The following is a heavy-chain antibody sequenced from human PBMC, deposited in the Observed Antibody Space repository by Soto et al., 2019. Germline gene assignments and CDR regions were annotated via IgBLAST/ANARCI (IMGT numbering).Heavy chain of an antibody. CDR2: ISSNSAYI. CDR1: GFTFRSFT. J-gene: IGHJ5*02. V-gene: IGHV3-21*01. CDR3: TRDASRDSSARGWFDP. Sequence: VGSLRLSCAASGFTFRSFTMNWVRQAPGKGLEWVSTISSNSAYIYYTDALRGRFTISRDNAKNSLHLQMNSLRAEDTAVYYCTRDASRDSSARGWFDPWGPGTLVTVSS. D-gene: IGHD6-13*01.